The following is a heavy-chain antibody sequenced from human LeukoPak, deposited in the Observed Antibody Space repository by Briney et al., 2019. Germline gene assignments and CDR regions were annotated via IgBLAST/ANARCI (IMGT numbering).Heavy chain of an antibody. V-gene: IGHV3-7*01. J-gene: IGHJ4*02. D-gene: IGHD3-10*01. Sequence: GGSLRLSCAASGFTFSSYWMSWVRQAPGKGLEWVANIKQDGREKYYVDSMKGRFTISRDNAKNSLYLQMNSLRAEDTAVYYCARDLYYGSGTPPYSFDYWGQATLVTVSS. CDR2: IKQDGREK. CDR1: GFTFSSYW. CDR3: ARDLYYGSGTPPYSFDY.